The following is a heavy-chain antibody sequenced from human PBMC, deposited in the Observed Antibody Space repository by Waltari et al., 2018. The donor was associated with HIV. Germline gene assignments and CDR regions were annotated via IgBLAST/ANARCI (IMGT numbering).Heavy chain of an antibody. J-gene: IGHJ4*02. Sequence: QVQLVQSGAEGKKPGASVQVSCKASGYTFTSYDSNWVRQATETGLEWMGGMNPNSGNTGYAQRFQGRVTMTRDTSITTAYMELSSLRSEDTAVYYCARGLTWSGYWHFDSWGQGTLVTVSS. CDR2: MNPNSGNT. CDR3: ARGLTWSGYWHFDS. V-gene: IGHV1-8*01. CDR1: GYTFTSYD. D-gene: IGHD3-3*01.